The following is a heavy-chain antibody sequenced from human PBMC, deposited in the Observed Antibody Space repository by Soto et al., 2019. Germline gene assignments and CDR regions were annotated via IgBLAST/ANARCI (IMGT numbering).Heavy chain of an antibody. V-gene: IGHV3-15*07. CDR1: GLTFTNAW. CDR2: IKSKTDGGTI. Sequence: EVQLVESGGGLGKPGGSLRLSCEASGLTFTNAWMTWVSQAPGKGLEWVDRIKSKTDGGTIDYAAPVKGRFSISRDDSKNTLYLEMNSLKAEDTAVYYCVNSGYYHGVDVWGQGTTVIVSS. CDR3: VNSGYYHGVDV. D-gene: IGHD1-20*01. J-gene: IGHJ6*02.